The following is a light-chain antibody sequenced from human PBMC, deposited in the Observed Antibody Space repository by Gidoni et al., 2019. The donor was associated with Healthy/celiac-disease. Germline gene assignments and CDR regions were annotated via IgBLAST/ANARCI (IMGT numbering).Light chain of an antibody. Sequence: PGERATLSSRASQSVSSYLAWYQQKPGQAPRLLIYDASNRATGIPARFSGSGSGTDFTLTISSLEPEDFAVYYCQQRSNWPPLTFGGGTKVEIK. CDR3: QQRSNWPPLT. CDR1: QSVSSY. J-gene: IGKJ4*01. V-gene: IGKV3-11*01. CDR2: DAS.